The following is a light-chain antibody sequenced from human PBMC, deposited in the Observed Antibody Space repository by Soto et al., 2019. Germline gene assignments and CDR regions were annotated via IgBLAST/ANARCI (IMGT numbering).Light chain of an antibody. CDR1: QSVSSNY. V-gene: IGKV3-20*01. J-gene: IGKJ3*01. Sequence: EIVLTQSPGTLSLSPGERATLSCRASQSVSSNYLAWYQQKAGQAPRLLIYGSSSRATGIPDRFSGSGSGTDFTLAISRLETEDFAVYFCQQYGSSPGLFTFGPGSKVDFK. CDR2: GSS. CDR3: QQYGSSPGLFT.